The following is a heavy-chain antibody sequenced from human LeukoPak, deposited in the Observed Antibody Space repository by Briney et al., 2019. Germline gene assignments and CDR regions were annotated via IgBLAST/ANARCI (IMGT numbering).Heavy chain of an antibody. CDR2: INHSGST. V-gene: IGHV4-34*01. J-gene: IGHJ4*02. CDR1: GGSISNKY. CDR3: ARLRGYYGSGHYDY. D-gene: IGHD3-10*01. Sequence: RASETLSLPCTVSGGSISNKYWSWIRQPPGKGLEWIGEINHSGSTNYNPSLKSRVTISVDTSKNQFSLKLSSVTAADTAVYYCARLRGYYGSGHYDYWGRGILVTVSS.